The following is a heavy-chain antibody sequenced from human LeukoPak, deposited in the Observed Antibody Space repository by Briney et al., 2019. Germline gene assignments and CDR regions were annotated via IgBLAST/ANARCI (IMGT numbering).Heavy chain of an antibody. D-gene: IGHD6-6*01. J-gene: IGHJ4*02. V-gene: IGHV3-48*03. CDR2: ISSSGRTK. Sequence: GGSLRLSCAASGFTFSGYEMNWVRQAPGKGLEWVSYISSSGRTKYYADSVEGRFTISRDNARNSLYLQMNSLRDDDTAVYYCARDRDSSFDYWGQGTLVTVSS. CDR1: GFTFSGYE. CDR3: ARDRDSSFDY.